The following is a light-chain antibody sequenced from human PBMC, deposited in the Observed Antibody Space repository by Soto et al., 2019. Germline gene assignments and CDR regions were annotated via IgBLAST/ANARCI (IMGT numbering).Light chain of an antibody. V-gene: IGLV2-23*02. Sequence: QSVLTQPASVSGSPGQSITISCTGTSSDIGSYNLVSWYQQHPGKAPKLMVYEVSKRPSGVSNRFSGSKSGNTASLTIFGLLAEDEAEYYCCSYAGSRTNYVFGTGTKVTVL. J-gene: IGLJ1*01. CDR1: SSDIGSYNL. CDR2: EVS. CDR3: CSYAGSRTNYV.